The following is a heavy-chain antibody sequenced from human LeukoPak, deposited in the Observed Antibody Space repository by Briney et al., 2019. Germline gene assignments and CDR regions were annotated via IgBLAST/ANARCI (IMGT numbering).Heavy chain of an antibody. CDR2: MNPNSGNT. D-gene: IGHD3-9*01. J-gene: IGHJ4*02. CDR1: GYTFTSYD. CDR3: ARGEDRYFDFDY. Sequence: ASVTVSFKSSGYTFTSYDVNWVRQATGQGLEWMGWMNPNSGNTGYAQKFQGRVTMTRNTSISTAYMELSSLRSEDTAVYYCARGEDRYFDFDYWGQGTLVTVSS. V-gene: IGHV1-8*01.